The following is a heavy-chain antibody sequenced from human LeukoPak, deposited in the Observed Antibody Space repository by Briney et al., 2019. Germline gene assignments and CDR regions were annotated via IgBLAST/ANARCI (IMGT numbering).Heavy chain of an antibody. CDR1: GHTFIDYF. CDR2: INPNSGGP. CDR3: ARDLSSTSNWELDY. J-gene: IGHJ4*02. V-gene: IGHV1-2*06. D-gene: IGHD7-27*01. Sequence: ASVKVSCKASGHTFIDYFLHWVRQAPGQGLEWMGRINPNSGGPEYAENFQGRVTMTRDTSVTTAYMELSRVTSDDTAIYYCARDLSSTSNWELDYWGQGTLVTVSS.